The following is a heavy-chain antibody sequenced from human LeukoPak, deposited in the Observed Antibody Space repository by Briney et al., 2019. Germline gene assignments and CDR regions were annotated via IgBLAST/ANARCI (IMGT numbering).Heavy chain of an antibody. D-gene: IGHD3-10*01. CDR3: ARRSPITMVRGVMRGYYFDY. Sequence: SETLSLTCTVSGGSISSSSYYWGWIRQPPGKGLEWIGSIYYSGSTYYNPSLESRVTISVDTSKNQFSLKLSSVTAADTAVYYCARRSPITMVRGVMRGYYFDYWGQGTLVTVSS. CDR2: IYYSGST. J-gene: IGHJ4*02. CDR1: GGSISSSSYY. V-gene: IGHV4-39*01.